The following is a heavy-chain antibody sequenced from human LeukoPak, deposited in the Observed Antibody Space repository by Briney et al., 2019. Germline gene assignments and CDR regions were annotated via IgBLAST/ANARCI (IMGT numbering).Heavy chain of an antibody. CDR3: AKVTGVATMGYYYYYMDV. D-gene: IGHD5-12*01. V-gene: IGHV3-53*01. CDR2: TYSGGST. CDR1: GFTVSNNY. Sequence: GGSLRLSCAASGFTVSNNYMNWVRQAPGKGLEWVSVTYSGGSTYYADSVKGRFTISRDNSKNTLSLQMNSLRAEDTAVYYCAKVTGVATMGYYYYYMDVWGKGTTVTVSS. J-gene: IGHJ6*03.